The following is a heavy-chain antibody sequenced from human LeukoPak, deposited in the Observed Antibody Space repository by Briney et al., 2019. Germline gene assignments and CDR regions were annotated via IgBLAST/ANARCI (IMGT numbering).Heavy chain of an antibody. CDR1: GLTFNNYA. D-gene: IGHD5-18*01. Sequence: GGSLRLSCAVSGLTFNNYAMTWVRQAPGKGLEWVSSVSGGGGNTYYADSVKGRFTISRDNSKNTLFLQLSSLRAEDTAVYYCAKALTANWDYNYHGMDVWGQGTTVTVSS. CDR3: AKALTANWDYNYHGMDV. V-gene: IGHV3-23*01. CDR2: VSGGGGNT. J-gene: IGHJ6*02.